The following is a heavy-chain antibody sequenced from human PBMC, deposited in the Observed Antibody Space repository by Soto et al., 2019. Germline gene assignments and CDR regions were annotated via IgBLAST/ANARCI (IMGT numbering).Heavy chain of an antibody. D-gene: IGHD6-13*01. CDR1: GDSVSSNSAA. V-gene: IGHV6-1*01. CDR2: TYYRSKWYN. J-gene: IGHJ6*02. CDR3: ARDGMGSSWWGDYYYYYGMDV. Sequence: SQTLSLTCAISGDSVSSNSAAWNWIRQSPSRGLEWLGRTYYRSKWYNDYAVSVKSRITINPDTSKNQFSLQLNSATPEDTAVYYCARDGMGSSWWGDYYYYYGMDVWGQGTTVTSP.